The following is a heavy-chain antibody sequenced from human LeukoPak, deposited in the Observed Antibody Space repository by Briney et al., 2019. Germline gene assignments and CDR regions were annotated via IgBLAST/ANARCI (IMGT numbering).Heavy chain of an antibody. CDR1: GGSLSSNY. V-gene: IGHV4-4*07. J-gene: IGHJ4*02. D-gene: IGHD3-10*01. CDR3: ARDARQELLAGGFDF. CDR2: IHASGTT. Sequence: SETLSLTCTISGGSLSSNYWSWIRQPAGKGLEWIGRIHASGTTNYDPSLKRRLTMSVDTSKNQFSLKLKSMTAADTAVYYCARDARQELLAGGFDFWGQGALVTVSS.